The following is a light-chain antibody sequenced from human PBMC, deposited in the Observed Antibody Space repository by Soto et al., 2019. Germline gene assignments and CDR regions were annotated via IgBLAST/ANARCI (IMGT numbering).Light chain of an antibody. Sequence: DIQMTQSPSSLSASVGDRVTITCRASQSISRHLNWYQQKPGKAPKLLIYAASSLQSGVPSRFSGSGSGTDFTLTISSLQPEDFATYYCQQTYSTLGTFGHGTKVEIK. CDR3: QQTYSTLGT. CDR1: QSISRH. J-gene: IGKJ1*01. CDR2: AAS. V-gene: IGKV1-39*01.